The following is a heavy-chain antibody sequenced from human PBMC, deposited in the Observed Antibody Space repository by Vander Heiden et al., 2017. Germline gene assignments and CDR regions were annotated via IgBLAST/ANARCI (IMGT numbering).Heavy chain of an antibody. V-gene: IGHV1-69*01. D-gene: IGHD6-19*01. CDR1: GGTFTTYE. CDR2: IIPMFGTT. J-gene: IGHJ4*02. Sequence: VQLVQSGAEVKKPGSPVRVSCAASGGTFTTYEVKWVRQAPGQGLEWMGGIIPMFGTTNYAQKFQGRVTITADESTNTAYMEVSSLTSEDTAVYYCAKVGVAVAGTPYFDYWGQGTLVTVSS. CDR3: AKVGVAVAGTPYFDY.